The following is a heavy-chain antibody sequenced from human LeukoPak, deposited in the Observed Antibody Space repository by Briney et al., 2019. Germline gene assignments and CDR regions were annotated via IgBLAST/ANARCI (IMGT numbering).Heavy chain of an antibody. Sequence: GGSLRLSCAASGFTFSRYTIHWVRQAPGKGLEWVAVLSYAGIDNYADSVKGRFTISRDNSKNTLYLQMNSLRAEDTAVYYCARDAWEVGALDYWGQGTLVTVSS. J-gene: IGHJ4*02. CDR2: LSYAGIDN. V-gene: IGHV3-30*04. D-gene: IGHD1-26*01. CDR1: GFTFSRYT. CDR3: ARDAWEVGALDY.